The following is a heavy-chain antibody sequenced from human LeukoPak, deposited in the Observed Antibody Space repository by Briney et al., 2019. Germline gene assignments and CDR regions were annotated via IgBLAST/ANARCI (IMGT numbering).Heavy chain of an antibody. CDR3: ARGPRYSFY. V-gene: IGHV3-9*01. D-gene: IGHD6-13*01. Sequence: GRSLRLSCAASGFTFDDYAMHWVWQAPGKGLEWVSGVNWNSGNIVYADSVKGRFTISRDNAKNSLYLQMNTLRDEDTAVYYCARGPRYSFYWGQGTLVSVSS. J-gene: IGHJ4*02. CDR1: GFTFDDYA. CDR2: VNWNSGNI.